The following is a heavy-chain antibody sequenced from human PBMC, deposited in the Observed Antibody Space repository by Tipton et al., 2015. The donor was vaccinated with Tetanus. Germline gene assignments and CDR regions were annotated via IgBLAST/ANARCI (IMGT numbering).Heavy chain of an antibody. V-gene: IGHV1-18*01. Sequence: QSGPEVKKPGASVKVSCKASGYTLTSYGISWVRQAPGQGLEWMGWISAYNGNTNYAQKLQGRVTMTTDTSTSTAYMELRSLRSDDTAVYYCARDPRNGIAAAAWFDPWGQGTLVTVSS. CDR1: GYTLTSYG. CDR2: ISAYNGNT. CDR3: ARDPRNGIAAAAWFDP. J-gene: IGHJ5*02. D-gene: IGHD6-13*01.